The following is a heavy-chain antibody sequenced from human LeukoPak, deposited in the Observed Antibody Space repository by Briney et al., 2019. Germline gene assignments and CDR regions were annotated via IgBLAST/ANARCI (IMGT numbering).Heavy chain of an antibody. V-gene: IGHV4-34*01. J-gene: IGHJ4*02. CDR2: INHSGST. D-gene: IGHD6-19*01. CDR1: GGSFSGYY. CDR3: ARHCSGWYGDLGFDY. Sequence: SETLSLTCAVYGGSFSGYYWSWIRQPPGKGLEWTGEINHSGSTNYNPSLKSRVTISVVTSKNQFSLKLSSVTAADTAVYYCARHCSGWYGDLGFDYWGQGTLVTVSS.